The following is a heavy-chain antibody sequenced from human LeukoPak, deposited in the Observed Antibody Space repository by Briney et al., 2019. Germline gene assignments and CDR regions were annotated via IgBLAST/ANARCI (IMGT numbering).Heavy chain of an antibody. J-gene: IGHJ4*02. V-gene: IGHV3-23*01. CDR1: GFTLSNYD. D-gene: IGHD3-16*01. CDR3: AKDGTFGDFDH. Sequence: GGSLRLSCAASGFTLSNYDMNWVRQAPGKGLEWISAISGGAGVTYYADSVKGRFTISRDNSKNSFFLDMNSLRADDTALYYCAKDGTFGDFDHWGQGALVAVSS. CDR2: ISGGAGVT.